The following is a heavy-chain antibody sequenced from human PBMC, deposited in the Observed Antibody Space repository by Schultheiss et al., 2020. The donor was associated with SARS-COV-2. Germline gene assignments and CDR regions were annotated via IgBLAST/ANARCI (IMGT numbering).Heavy chain of an antibody. J-gene: IGHJ6*02. V-gene: IGHV4-31*03. CDR1: GGSISSGGYY. D-gene: IGHD3-10*01. Sequence: SETLSLTCTVSGGSISSGGYYWSWIRQHPGKGLEWIGYIYYSGSTYYNPSLKSRVTISVDTSKNQFSLKLSSVTAADTAVYYCARCPLWFGSLYYYYYGMDVWGQGTTVTVSS. CDR3: ARCPLWFGSLYYYYYGMDV. CDR2: IYYSGST.